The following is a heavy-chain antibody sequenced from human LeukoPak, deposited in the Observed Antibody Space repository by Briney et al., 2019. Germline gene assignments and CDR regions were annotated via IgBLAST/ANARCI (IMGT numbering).Heavy chain of an antibody. V-gene: IGHV4-39*07. J-gene: IGHJ4*02. CDR2: IYYSGST. CDR1: GGSISSRSYY. D-gene: IGHD5-18*01. CDR3: AGGYSYGYDY. Sequence: SETLSLTCTVSGGSISSRSYYWGWIRQPPGKGLEWIGSIYYSGSTYYNPSLKSRVTISVDTSKNQFSLKLSSVTAADTAVYYCAGGYSYGYDYWGQGTLVTVSS.